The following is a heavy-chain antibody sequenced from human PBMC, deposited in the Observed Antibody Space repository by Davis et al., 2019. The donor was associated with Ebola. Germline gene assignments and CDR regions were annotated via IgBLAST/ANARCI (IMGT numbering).Heavy chain of an antibody. CDR3: ATLTPRYCSSTSCYPHYYYYGMDV. D-gene: IGHD2-2*01. CDR1: GGTFSSYA. V-gene: IGHV1-69*13. CDR2: IIPIFGTA. Sequence: SVKVSCKASGGTFSSYAISWVRQAPGQGLEWMGGIIPIFGTANYAQKFQGRVTITADESTSTAYMELSSLRSEDTAVYYCATLTPRYCSSTSCYPHYYYYGMDVWGQGTTVTVSS. J-gene: IGHJ6*02.